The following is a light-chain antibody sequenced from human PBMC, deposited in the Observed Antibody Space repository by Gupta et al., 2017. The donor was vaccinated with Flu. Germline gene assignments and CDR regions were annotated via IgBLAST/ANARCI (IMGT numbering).Light chain of an antibody. Sequence: EIVLTQSPGTLSLSPGERATLSCRASQSISSNYLAWYQHKLGQAPRLLIYDASSRATGIPERFSGSGCGSDFTLTISRREPEDFAVYYCQQYDRSPPWTFGQGTKVEIK. CDR2: DAS. V-gene: IGKV3-20*01. J-gene: IGKJ1*01. CDR1: QSISSNY. CDR3: QQYDRSPPWT.